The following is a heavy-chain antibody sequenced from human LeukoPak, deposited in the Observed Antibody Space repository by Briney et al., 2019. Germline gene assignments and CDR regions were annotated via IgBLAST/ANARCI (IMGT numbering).Heavy chain of an antibody. CDR2: IYYTGTT. CDR3: ARSPGYCTNGLCYRRFDP. CDR1: GGSVSSSDYY. Sequence: PSETLSLTCTVSGGSVSSSDYYWAWIRQSPGKGLEWIRSIYYTGTTYNNPSLVSRATISIDTSKNQFSLKLMSVTASATAINYCARSPGYCTNGLCYRRFDPWGQGILVTVSS. V-gene: IGHV4-39*07. D-gene: IGHD2-8*01. J-gene: IGHJ5*02.